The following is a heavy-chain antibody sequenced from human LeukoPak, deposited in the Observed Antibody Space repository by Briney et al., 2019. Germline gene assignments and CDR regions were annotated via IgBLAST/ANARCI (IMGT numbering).Heavy chain of an antibody. J-gene: IGHJ4*02. CDR1: GGTFSSYA. V-gene: IGHV1-69*06. Sequence: SVKVSCKASGGTFSSYAISWVRQAPGQGLEWMGRIIPIFGTANYAQKFQGRVTITADKSTSTAYMELSSLRPEDTAVYYCAREVGRGYSGYDTVAFDYWGQGTLVTVSS. D-gene: IGHD5-12*01. CDR3: AREVGRGYSGYDTVAFDY. CDR2: IIPIFGTA.